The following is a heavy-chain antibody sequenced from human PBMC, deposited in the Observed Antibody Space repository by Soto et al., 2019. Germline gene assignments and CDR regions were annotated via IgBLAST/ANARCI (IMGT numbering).Heavy chain of an antibody. CDR1: GGFTSTFS. J-gene: IGHJ3*02. V-gene: IGHV4-59*01. Sequence: PETMSLTSPLSGGFTSTFSWSWIRQPPRKGLEWIGSIYSSGTTNYNPTRKSRDTISADTSKNQFSLKLTAVTAADTAFYYCAREVFALLYTSGYDNPDGGFDIWGQGTMVTVSS. CDR3: AREVFALLYTSGYDNPDGGFDI. CDR2: IYSSGTT. D-gene: IGHD5-12*01.